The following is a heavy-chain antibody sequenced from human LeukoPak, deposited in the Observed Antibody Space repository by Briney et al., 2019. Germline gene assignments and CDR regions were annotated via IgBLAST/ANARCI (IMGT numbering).Heavy chain of an antibody. CDR1: GYSFTGYH. J-gene: IGHJ3*01. Sequence: AAVKVSCKAFGYSFTGYHLHWVRQAPRQGLEWMGWVNPKTAGRNYARKFQGRVTMTRDTSINTVNMELSRLTSDDTAVYYCAREFSSKLEWLAYVTGDDAFDVWGQGTRITVS. CDR3: AREFSSKLEWLAYVTGDDAFDV. D-gene: IGHD3-3*01. CDR2: VNPKTAGR. V-gene: IGHV1-2*02.